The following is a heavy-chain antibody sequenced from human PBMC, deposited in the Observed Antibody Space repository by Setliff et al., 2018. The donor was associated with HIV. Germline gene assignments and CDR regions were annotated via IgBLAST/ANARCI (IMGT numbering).Heavy chain of an antibody. D-gene: IGHD5-12*01. CDR1: GGSISTYY. CDR2: FSPTGSP. J-gene: IGHJ5*02. Sequence: SETLSLTCTVSGGSISTYYWSWIRQPPGKGLEWIGEFSPTGSPTYNPSLESRVTISVDTSKNQCSLKLRSLTAADTAIYYCARGAPRGRLRFPNWFDPWGQGTLVTVSS. CDR3: ARGAPRGRLRFPNWFDP. V-gene: IGHV4-34*01.